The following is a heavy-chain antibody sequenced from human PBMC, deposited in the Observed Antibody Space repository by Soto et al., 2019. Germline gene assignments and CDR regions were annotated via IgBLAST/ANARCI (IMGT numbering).Heavy chain of an antibody. CDR1: GFDFRTLW. Sequence: EVQLVESGGGLVQPGGSLRLSCSASGFDFRTLWMTWVRQAPGRGLEWVGNIKQDGSEKNYVDSVKGRFTISRDNARNSLFLQMNSLRAEDTAVYYCASRPSYINYFGVFDYWGPGTPVTVSS. CDR2: IKQDGSEK. CDR3: ASRPSYINYFGVFDY. V-gene: IGHV3-7*03. J-gene: IGHJ4*02. D-gene: IGHD4-4*01.